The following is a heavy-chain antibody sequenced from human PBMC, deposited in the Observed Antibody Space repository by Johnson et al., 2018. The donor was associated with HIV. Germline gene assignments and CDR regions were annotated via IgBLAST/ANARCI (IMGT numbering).Heavy chain of an antibody. CDR3: ARVKGYGIPNAFDI. J-gene: IGHJ3*02. Sequence: QVQLVESGGGLVEPGGSLRLSCTASGFTFSTYTLHWVRLAPGKGLEWVAVISYDGSNKYYADSVKGRFAISRDNSKNTLYLQMNSLRAEDTALYYCARVKGYGIPNAFDIWGQGTMVTVSS. CDR2: ISYDGSNK. CDR1: GFTFSTYT. D-gene: IGHD5-18*01. V-gene: IGHV3-30*09.